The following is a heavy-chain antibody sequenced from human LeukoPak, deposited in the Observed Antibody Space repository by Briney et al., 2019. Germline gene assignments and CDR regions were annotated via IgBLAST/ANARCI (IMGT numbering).Heavy chain of an antibody. CDR2: IYSGGST. D-gene: IGHD3-3*01. CDR1: GFTVSSNY. J-gene: IGHJ4*02. Sequence: GGSLRLSCAASGFTVSSNYMSWVRQPPGKGREWVSVIYSGGSTYYADSVKGRFTISRDNSKNTLYLQMNSLRAEDTAVYYCARNPPNYDFWSGYWYWGQGTLVTVSS. CDR3: ARNPPNYDFWSGYWY. V-gene: IGHV3-66*02.